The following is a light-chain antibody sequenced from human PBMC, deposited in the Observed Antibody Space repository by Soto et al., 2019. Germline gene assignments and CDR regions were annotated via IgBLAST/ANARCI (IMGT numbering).Light chain of an antibody. J-gene: IGKJ2*01. CDR1: QGIGDT. CDR3: QQYYSTPQT. Sequence: EVVMRQSPATLSLSPGEGATLSCRASQGIGDTLAWYQHKPGQTPRLLIYDTSTRATGVPARFSGSRSGTEFTLTINSLQSEDFAVYYFQQYYSTPQTFGQGTKLEIK. CDR2: DTS. V-gene: IGKV3-15*01.